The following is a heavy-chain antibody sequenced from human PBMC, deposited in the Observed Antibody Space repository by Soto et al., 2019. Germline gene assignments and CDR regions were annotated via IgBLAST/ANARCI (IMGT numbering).Heavy chain of an antibody. CDR3: VRGSNGWSGMDV. CDR1: GFTFSEYA. V-gene: IGHV3-74*01. J-gene: IGHJ6*02. D-gene: IGHD6-19*01. CDR2: ISGDGSST. Sequence: GGSLRLACAASGFTFSEYAMSWVRQVPGKGLVWVSRISGDGSSTSYVDCVKGRFAIFRDNAKNTLYLQMNSLRAEDTAVYDCVRGSNGWSGMDVWGQGTTVTVSS.